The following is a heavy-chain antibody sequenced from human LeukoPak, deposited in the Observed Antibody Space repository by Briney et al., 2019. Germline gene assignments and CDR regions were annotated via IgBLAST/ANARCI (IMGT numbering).Heavy chain of an antibody. D-gene: IGHD4-23*01. V-gene: IGHV1-46*01. J-gene: IGHJ4*02. Sequence: ASVKVSCKASGYTFTSYYMHWVRQAPGQGLEWMGIINPSGGSTSYAQKFQGRVTMTEDTSTDTAYMELSSLRSEDTAVYYCATNDYGGNSDFDYWGQGTLVTVSS. CDR1: GYTFTSYY. CDR2: INPSGGST. CDR3: ATNDYGGNSDFDY.